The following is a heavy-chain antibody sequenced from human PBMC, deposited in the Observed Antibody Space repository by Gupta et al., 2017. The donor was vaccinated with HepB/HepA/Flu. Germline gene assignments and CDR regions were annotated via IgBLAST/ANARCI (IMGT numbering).Heavy chain of an antibody. CDR1: GFTFTDYF. J-gene: IGHJ6*02. V-gene: IGHV3-11*01. CDR2: ISVSGTTI. CDR3: ARTAVRSAYYVNIYQKGMDV. D-gene: IGHD3-16*01. Sequence: QVQLVESGGGLVKPGGSLRLSCAASGFTFTDYFMTWIRQAPGKGLEWVSYISVSGTTIYYTDSVKGRCTISRDNTKNSLYLQMNSLRAEDTEVYYCARTAVRSAYYVNIYQKGMDVWGQGTTVTVSS.